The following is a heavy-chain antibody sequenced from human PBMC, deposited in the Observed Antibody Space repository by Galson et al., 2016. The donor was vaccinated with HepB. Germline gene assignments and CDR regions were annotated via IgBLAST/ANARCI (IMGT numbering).Heavy chain of an antibody. CDR1: GFTFSNYW. D-gene: IGHD2-2*01. CDR2: INQDGSPK. V-gene: IGHV3-7*03. Sequence: SLRLSCAASGFTFSNYWMSWVRQAPGKGLEWVANINQDGSPKSSADSVKGRFTASRNNAKNSLYLQMNSLRAEDTAVYYCARAPVTSTTCCYYFDYWGQGTLVTVAS. J-gene: IGHJ4*02. CDR3: ARAPVTSTTCCYYFDY.